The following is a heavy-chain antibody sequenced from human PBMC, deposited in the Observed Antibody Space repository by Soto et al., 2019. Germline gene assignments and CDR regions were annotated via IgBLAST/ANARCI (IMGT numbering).Heavy chain of an antibody. CDR3: ARTGGYSLGTPFDY. Sequence: QLQLQDSGPGLVKPSETLSLSCTVSGASISSSNYYWGWIRQPPGKGLEGIGSIYYSGNTYYNPSIKSRVTISVDTSKNHFSLRLTSVTAADTAVYYCARTGGYSLGTPFDYWGQGTLVTVSS. D-gene: IGHD3-16*01. CDR2: IYYSGNT. J-gene: IGHJ4*02. V-gene: IGHV4-39*02. CDR1: GASISSSNYY.